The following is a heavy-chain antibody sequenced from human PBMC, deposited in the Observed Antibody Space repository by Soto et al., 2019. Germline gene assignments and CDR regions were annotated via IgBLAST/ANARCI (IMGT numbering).Heavy chain of an antibody. CDR1: GYTFTSYG. J-gene: IGHJ5*02. V-gene: IGHV1-18*01. CDR3: ARLASSGHTYRTNWFDP. CDR2: ISAYNGNT. D-gene: IGHD6-19*01. Sequence: ASVKVSCKASGYTFTSYGISWVRQAPGQGLEWMGWISAYNGNTNYAQKLQGRVTMTTDTSTSTAYMELRSLRSDDTAVYYCARLASSGHTYRTNWFDPWGQGTLVTVSS.